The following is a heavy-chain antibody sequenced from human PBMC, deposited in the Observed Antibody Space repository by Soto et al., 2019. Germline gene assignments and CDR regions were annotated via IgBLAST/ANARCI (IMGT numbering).Heavy chain of an antibody. D-gene: IGHD2-2*01. Sequence: GGSLRLSCAASGFTFSSYGMHWVRQAPGKGLEWVGVISYDGSNKYYADSVKGRFTISRDNSKNTLYLQMNSLRAEDTAVYYCAKTDIVVVGSFDYWGQGTLVTVSS. J-gene: IGHJ4*02. V-gene: IGHV3-30*18. CDR2: ISYDGSNK. CDR1: GFTFSSYG. CDR3: AKTDIVVVGSFDY.